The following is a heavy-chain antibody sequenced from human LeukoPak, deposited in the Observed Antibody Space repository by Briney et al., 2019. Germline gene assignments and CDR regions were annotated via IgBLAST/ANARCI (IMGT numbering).Heavy chain of an antibody. CDR1: GSTLTELS. V-gene: IGHV1-24*01. CDR2: FDPEDGEA. CDR3: ATDFLGFDP. Sequence: ASVNVSCKVSGSTLTELSMHWVRQVPGEGLEWMGGFDPEDGEAICAQKFQGRVTMTEDTSTDTVYMELSSLRSEDTAVYYCATDFLGFDPWGQGTLVTVSS. D-gene: IGHD2/OR15-2a*01. J-gene: IGHJ5*02.